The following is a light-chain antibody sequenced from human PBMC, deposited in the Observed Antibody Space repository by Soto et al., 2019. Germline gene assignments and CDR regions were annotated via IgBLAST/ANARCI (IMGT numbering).Light chain of an antibody. CDR1: QSISNY. Sequence: DLQMTQSPSSLSASVGDRVTITCRASQSISNYLNWYQQKPGKAPKLLIYAASSLQSGVPSRFSGSGSGTDFTLTISSLQLEDFATYYCQQSYSTAWTFCQGTKVEIK. CDR2: AAS. J-gene: IGKJ1*01. CDR3: QQSYSTAWT. V-gene: IGKV1-39*01.